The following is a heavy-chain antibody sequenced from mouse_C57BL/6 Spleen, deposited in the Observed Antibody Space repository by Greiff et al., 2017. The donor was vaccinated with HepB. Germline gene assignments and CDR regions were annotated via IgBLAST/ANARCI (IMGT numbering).Heavy chain of an antibody. CDR1: GYSITSGYY. CDR3: ASYYYGSSFYAMDY. CDR2: ISYDGSN. J-gene: IGHJ4*01. D-gene: IGHD1-1*01. Sequence: EVQRVESGPGLVKPSQSLSLTCSVTGYSITSGYYWYWIRQFPGNKLEWMGYISYDGSNNYNPSLKNRISFTRDTSKNQFFLKLNSVTTEDTATYYCASYYYGSSFYAMDYWGQGTSVTVSS. V-gene: IGHV3-6*01.